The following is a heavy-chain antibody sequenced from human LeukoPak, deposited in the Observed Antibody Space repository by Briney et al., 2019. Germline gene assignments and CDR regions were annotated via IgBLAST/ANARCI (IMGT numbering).Heavy chain of an antibody. D-gene: IGHD1-26*01. V-gene: IGHV1-46*01. CDR1: GGTFSSYA. J-gene: IGHJ3*02. CDR2: INPSGGST. Sequence: ASVKVSCKASGGTFSSYAISWVRQAPGQGLEWMGIINPSGGSTSYAQKFQGRVTMTRDTSTSTVYMELSSLRSEDTAVYYCARGSGSYSHAFDIWGQGTMVTVSS. CDR3: ARGSGSYSHAFDI.